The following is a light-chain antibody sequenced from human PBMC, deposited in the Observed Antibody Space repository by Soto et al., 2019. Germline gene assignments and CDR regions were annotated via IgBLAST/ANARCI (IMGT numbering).Light chain of an antibody. CDR2: ENN. V-gene: IGLV1-40*01. CDR1: SANVGAKYG. J-gene: IGLJ3*02. CDR3: QSYDSTLSARV. Sequence: QSVLTQPPSVSGAPGQRVTMSCTGSSANVGAKYGVHWYQHLPGTAPKLLIYENNNRPSGVPDRFSGSKSGTSASLAITGLQAEDEADYYCQSYDSTLSARVFGGGTQLTVL.